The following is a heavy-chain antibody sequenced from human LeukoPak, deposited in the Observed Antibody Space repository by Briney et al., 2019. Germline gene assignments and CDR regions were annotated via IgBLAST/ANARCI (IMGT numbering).Heavy chain of an antibody. CDR3: ITPLPYSAQ. Sequence: GRSLRLSCAASGFIVNNYYMGWVRQPPGKGLEWVGRIKPKTDGETTEYAAPVKDRFSISRDDSKSMMYLQMNSLKTEDTAVYYCITPLPYSAQGGQGTLVTVSS. J-gene: IGHJ4*02. D-gene: IGHD2-21*01. CDR1: GFIVNNYY. V-gene: IGHV3-15*01. CDR2: IKPKTDGETT.